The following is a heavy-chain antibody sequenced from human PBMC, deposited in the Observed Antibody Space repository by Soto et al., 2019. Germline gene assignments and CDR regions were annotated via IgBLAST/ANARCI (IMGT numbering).Heavy chain of an antibody. CDR2: ISAYNGNT. CDR3: ARDPYFYDILTGHDAFDI. V-gene: IGHV1-18*01. J-gene: IGHJ3*02. D-gene: IGHD3-9*01. Sequence: ASVKVSCKASGYTSTSYGISWVRQAPGQGLEWMGWISAYNGNTNYAQKLQGRVTMTTDTSTSTAYMELRSLRSDDTAVYYCARDPYFYDILTGHDAFDIWGQGTMVNVS. CDR1: GYTSTSYG.